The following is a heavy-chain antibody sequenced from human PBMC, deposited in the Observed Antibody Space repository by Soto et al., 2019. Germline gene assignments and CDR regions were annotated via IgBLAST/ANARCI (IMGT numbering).Heavy chain of an antibody. D-gene: IGHD1-26*01. CDR1: GFTVSSSY. V-gene: IGHV3-53*02. CDR3: ARDPPTTWDYGLDV. CDR2: IYTDGRT. J-gene: IGHJ6*02. Sequence: EVQLVETGGGLIQPGGSLRLSCAASGFTVSSSYMTWVRQAPGKGLEWLSFIYTDGRTYYADSVKGRFTISRDDSKDTVYLQMTSLRAEDTAAYYCARDPPTTWDYGLDVWGQGTTATVSS.